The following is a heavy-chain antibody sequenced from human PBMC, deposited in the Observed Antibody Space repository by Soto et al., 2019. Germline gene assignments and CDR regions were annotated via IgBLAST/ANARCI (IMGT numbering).Heavy chain of an antibody. CDR3: ARGADCSGGSCSYYYYYGMDG. CDR1: GYLFTRYW. D-gene: IGHD2-15*01. Sequence: GDSLKLSVTGSGYLFTRYWISWVPQVPGKGLELMGRIDPSDSYTNYSPSFQGHVTISADKSISTAYLQWSSLKASDTAMYYCARGADCSGGSCSYYYYYGMDGWGQGTTVTVS. CDR2: IDPSDSYT. V-gene: IGHV5-10-1*01. J-gene: IGHJ6*02.